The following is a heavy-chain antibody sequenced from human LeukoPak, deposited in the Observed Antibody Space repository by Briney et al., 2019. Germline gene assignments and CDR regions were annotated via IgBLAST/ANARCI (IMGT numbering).Heavy chain of an antibody. CDR2: IYTSGST. CDR1: GGSISSGSYY. V-gene: IGHV4-61*02. D-gene: IGHD6-6*01. CDR3: ARLSYSSSSCWFDP. J-gene: IGHJ5*02. Sequence: SETLSLTCTVSGGSISSGSYYWSWIRQPAGKGLEWIGRIYTSGSTYYNPSLKSRVTISVDTSKNQFSLKLSSVTAADTAVYYCARLSYSSSSCWFDPWGQGTLVTVSS.